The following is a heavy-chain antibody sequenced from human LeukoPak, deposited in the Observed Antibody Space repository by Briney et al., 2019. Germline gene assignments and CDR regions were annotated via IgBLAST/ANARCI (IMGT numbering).Heavy chain of an antibody. CDR1: GVTFSTYW. Sequence: PGGSLRLSCSASGVTFSTYWMVWVRQAPGKGLLWVSHIDSDGSRTGYADPVKGRFTMSRDNAKNTLYLQMNSLRAEDTTVYFCAIAAYSSSRDYWGQGTLVTVSS. CDR2: IDSDGSRT. D-gene: IGHD6-6*01. J-gene: IGHJ4*02. V-gene: IGHV3-74*01. CDR3: AIAAYSSSRDY.